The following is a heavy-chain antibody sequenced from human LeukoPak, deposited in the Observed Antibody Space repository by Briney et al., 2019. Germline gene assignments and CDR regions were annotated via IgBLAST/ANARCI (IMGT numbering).Heavy chain of an antibody. CDR3: ARHDAVPVIRRGFDF. Sequence: SETLSLTCTVSGGSVSGYYWSWIRQPPGKGLEWIGYIYYNGATLYSPSFKSRLTMSVDTSGNHSSLKLTSVTAADTAVYYCARHDAVPVIRRGFDFWGQGTLVTVSS. CDR1: GGSVSGYY. D-gene: IGHD2-21*02. V-gene: IGHV4-59*08. CDR2: IYYNGAT. J-gene: IGHJ4*02.